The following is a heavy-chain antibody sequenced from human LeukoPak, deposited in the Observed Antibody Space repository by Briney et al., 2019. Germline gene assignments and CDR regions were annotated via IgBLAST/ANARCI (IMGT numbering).Heavy chain of an antibody. CDR2: IYTSGST. CDR3: ARGRKWELPFDY. Sequence: SETLSLTCTVSGGSISSYYWSWIRQPAGKGLEWIGRIYTSGSTNYNPSLKSRVTISVDTSKNQFSLKLSSVTAADTAVYYCARGRKWELPFDYWGQGTLVTVSS. J-gene: IGHJ4*02. V-gene: IGHV4-4*07. D-gene: IGHD1-26*01. CDR1: GGSISSYY.